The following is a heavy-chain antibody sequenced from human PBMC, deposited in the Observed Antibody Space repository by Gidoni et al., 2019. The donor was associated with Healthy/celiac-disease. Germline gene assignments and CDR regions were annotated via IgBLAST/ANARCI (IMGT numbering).Heavy chain of an antibody. D-gene: IGHD3-10*01. V-gene: IGHV4-34*01. CDR1: GGSFSGYY. CDR3: ASRRLGYYYGSGKRYDFDY. CDR2: INHSGST. J-gene: IGHJ4*02. Sequence: QVQLQQWGAGLLKPSETLSLTCAVYGGSFSGYYWSWIRQPPGKGLEWIGEINHSGSTNYNPSLKSRVTISVDTSKNQFSLKLSSVTAADTAVYYCASRRLGYYYGSGKRYDFDYWGQGTLVTVSS.